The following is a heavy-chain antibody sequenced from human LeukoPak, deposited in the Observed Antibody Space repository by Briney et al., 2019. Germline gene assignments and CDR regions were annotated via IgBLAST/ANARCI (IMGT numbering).Heavy chain of an antibody. V-gene: IGHV4-34*01. J-gene: IGHJ6*02. CDR1: GGSFSGYY. CDR3: ARGRDGDYAPYHYYGMDV. Sequence: SETLSLTCAVYGGSFSGYYWSWVRQPPGKGLEWIGEINHSGSTNYNPSLKSRVTISVDASKSQFSLKLTSVTAADTAVYYCARGRDGDYAPYHYYGMDVWGQGTTVTVSS. CDR2: INHSGST. D-gene: IGHD4-17*01.